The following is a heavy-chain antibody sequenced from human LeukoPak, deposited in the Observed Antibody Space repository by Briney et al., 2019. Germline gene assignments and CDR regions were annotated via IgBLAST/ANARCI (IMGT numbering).Heavy chain of an antibody. J-gene: IGHJ6*02. CDR3: ARVRLWAYYYYYGMDV. CDR2: INHSGST. D-gene: IGHD5-18*01. V-gene: IGHV4-34*01. CDR1: GGSFSGYY. Sequence: PSETLSLTCAVYGGSFSGYYWSWIRQPPGKGLEWIGEINHSGSTNYNPSLKSRVTISVDTSKNQFSLKLSSVTAADMAVYYCARVRLWAYYYYYGMDVWGQGTTVTVSS.